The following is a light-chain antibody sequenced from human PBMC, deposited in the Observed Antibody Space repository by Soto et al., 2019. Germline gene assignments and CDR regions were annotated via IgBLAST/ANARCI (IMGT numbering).Light chain of an antibody. CDR1: QDISNY. J-gene: IGKJ3*01. CDR2: GPS. CDR3: QKYNSLQFT. Sequence: DIQMTQSPSSLSASVGDTVTITCRASQDISNYLAWFQQKPGEAPKLLIYGPSTLESGVPSRFSGGKSGTDFTLTISGLQPEDVAIYYCQKYNSLQFTFGPGTKVEIQ. V-gene: IGKV1-27*01.